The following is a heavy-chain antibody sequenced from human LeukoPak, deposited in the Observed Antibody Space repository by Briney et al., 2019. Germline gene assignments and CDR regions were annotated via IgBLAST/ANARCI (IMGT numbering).Heavy chain of an antibody. V-gene: IGHV3-23*01. CDR2: ISGSGGST. Sequence: GGSLRLSCAASGFTFSSYAMSWARQAPGKGLEWVSAISGSGGSTYYADSVKGRFTISRDNSKNTLYLQMNSLRAEDTAVYYCAKADYYDSSGFPDYWGQGTLVTVSS. D-gene: IGHD3-22*01. J-gene: IGHJ4*02. CDR3: AKADYYDSSGFPDY. CDR1: GFTFSSYA.